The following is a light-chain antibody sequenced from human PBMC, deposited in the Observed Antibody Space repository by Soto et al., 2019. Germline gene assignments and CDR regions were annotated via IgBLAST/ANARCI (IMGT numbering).Light chain of an antibody. CDR1: ISDVGEYNS. J-gene: IGLJ1*01. V-gene: IGLV2-14*01. CDR3: SSYTSSSTYV. Sequence: QSALTQPASVSGSPGQSITISCTGTISDVGEYNSVSWYQQHPGKAPKLIIYEVTNRPSGVSDRLSGSKSGNTASLTISGLQAEDEADYYCSSYTSSSTYVFGVGTKVTVL. CDR2: EVT.